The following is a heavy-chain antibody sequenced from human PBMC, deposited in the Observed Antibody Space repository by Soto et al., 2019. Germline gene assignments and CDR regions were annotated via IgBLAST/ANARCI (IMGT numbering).Heavy chain of an antibody. CDR2: ISGYNGNT. Sequence: QVQLVQSGAEVKKPGASVKVSCKTSGYTFTNYGINWVRQAPGQGLEWMGWISGYNGNTNYVQKLQGRVIMTTDTSTPTAYMELRSLRSDDTAVYYCARDLGIAADYYYYGMDVWGQGTTVTVSS. J-gene: IGHJ6*02. D-gene: IGHD6-13*01. CDR1: GYTFTNYG. CDR3: ARDLGIAADYYYYGMDV. V-gene: IGHV1-18*01.